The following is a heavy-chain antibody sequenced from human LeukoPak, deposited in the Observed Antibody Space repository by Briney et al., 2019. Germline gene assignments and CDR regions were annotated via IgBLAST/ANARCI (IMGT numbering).Heavy chain of an antibody. V-gene: IGHV4-31*11. CDR2: MYYSGST. Sequence: SETLSLTCAVSGGSISSGGYYWSWIRQHPGKGLEWIGYMYYSGSTYYNPPLKSRVSISVETSKNQFSLTLSSVTAADTAGDYCATTVWSGYFDYWVQGTLVTVSS. J-gene: IGHJ4*02. CDR3: ATTVWSGYFDY. D-gene: IGHD3-3*01. CDR1: GGSISSGGYY.